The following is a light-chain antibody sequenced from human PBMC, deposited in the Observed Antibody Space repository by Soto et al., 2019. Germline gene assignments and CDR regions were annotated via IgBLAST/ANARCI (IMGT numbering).Light chain of an antibody. CDR1: QSINRH. J-gene: IGKJ4*01. CDR3: QQRSNWPPVT. V-gene: IGKV3-11*01. CDR2: DAS. Sequence: EIVFTQSPATLSSSPGERATLSCRASQSINRHLAWYRQKPGQAPRLLIYDASNRATGIPARFSGSGSGTDFTLTISSLEPEDFGVYYCQQRSNWPPVTFGGGTKVDIK.